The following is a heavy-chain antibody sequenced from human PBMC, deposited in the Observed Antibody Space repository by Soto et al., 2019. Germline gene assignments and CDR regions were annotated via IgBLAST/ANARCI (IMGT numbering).Heavy chain of an antibody. D-gene: IGHD6-6*01. Sequence: SVKVSCKASGGTFSSYAISWVRQAPGQGLEWMGGIIPIFGTANYAQKFQGRVTITADKSTSTAYVELSSLRSEDAAVYYCARAASSIAPGGYFDLWGRGTLVTVSS. V-gene: IGHV1-69*06. CDR1: GGTFSSYA. J-gene: IGHJ2*01. CDR2: IIPIFGTA. CDR3: ARAASSIAPGGYFDL.